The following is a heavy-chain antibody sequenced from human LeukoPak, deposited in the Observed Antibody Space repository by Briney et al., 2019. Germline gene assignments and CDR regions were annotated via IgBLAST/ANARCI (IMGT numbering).Heavy chain of an antibody. CDR1: GFTFSTYA. V-gene: IGHV3-64*01. Sequence: GGSLRLSCAASGFTFSTYAMHWVRQTPGKGLEYVSAISTNGGGTYYANSVKGRFTISRDNSKNTLYLQMGSLRAEDMAVDYCARYCSGVSCYSGYDYWGQGTLVTVSS. D-gene: IGHD2-15*01. J-gene: IGHJ4*02. CDR3: ARYCSGVSCYSGYDY. CDR2: ISTNGGGT.